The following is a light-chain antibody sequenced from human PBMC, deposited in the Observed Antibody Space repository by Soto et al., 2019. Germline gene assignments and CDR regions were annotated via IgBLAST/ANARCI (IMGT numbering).Light chain of an antibody. CDR3: QQYNTWST. J-gene: IGKJ2*01. Sequence: EIVMTQSPATLSVSPGERATLSCRASQSVSSNLAWYLQKPGQAPRLLIYAASTRATGIPARFSGSGYGPEYTLTISSLLSEDFAVYYCQQYNTWSTFGQGTKLEIK. CDR1: QSVSSN. CDR2: AAS. V-gene: IGKV3-15*01.